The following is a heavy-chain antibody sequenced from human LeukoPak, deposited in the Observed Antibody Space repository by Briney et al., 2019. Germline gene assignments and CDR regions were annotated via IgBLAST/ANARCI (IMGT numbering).Heavy chain of an antibody. CDR2: IYPGDSDT. D-gene: IGHD3-22*01. Sequence: GESLKISCKGSGYSFTSYWIGWVRQMPERGLEWMGIIYPGDSDTTYSPSFQGQVTISADKSISTAYLQWSSLKASDTAMYYCARLVTDSSGYHYFDYWGQGTLVTVSS. J-gene: IGHJ4*02. CDR1: GYSFTSYW. CDR3: ARLVTDSSGYHYFDY. V-gene: IGHV5-51*01.